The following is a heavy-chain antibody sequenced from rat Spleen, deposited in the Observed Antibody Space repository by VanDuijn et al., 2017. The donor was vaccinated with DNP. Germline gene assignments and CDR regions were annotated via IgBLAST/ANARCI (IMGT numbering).Heavy chain of an antibody. V-gene: IGHV2-16*01. Sequence: QVQLKESGPGLVQPSRTLSLTCSVSGFSLTNYGVSWVRQPPGKGLEWIAAIWGGGNTDYHSSLKSRLSISRDTSKSQVLLTMNSLQTEDTAMYFCARRNGGLDYWGQGVMVTVSS. CDR2: IWGGGNT. CDR1: GFSLTNYG. J-gene: IGHJ2*01. D-gene: IGHD1-11*01. CDR3: ARRNGGLDY.